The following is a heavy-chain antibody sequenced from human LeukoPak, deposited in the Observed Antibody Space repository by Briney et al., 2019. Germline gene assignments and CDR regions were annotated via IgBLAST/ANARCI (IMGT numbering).Heavy chain of an antibody. V-gene: IGHV4-39*01. Sequence: SETLSLTCTVSGGSISSSSYYWAWIRQSPGMGLGWIASIYYSGTTYYNPPLKSRVTMSVDTSKNQFSLNLRSATATGTAIYYCVRLVGTASYYFDYWGQGSLVTVSS. CDR1: GGSISSSSYY. CDR3: VRLVGTASYYFDY. CDR2: IYYSGTT. D-gene: IGHD6-19*01. J-gene: IGHJ4*02.